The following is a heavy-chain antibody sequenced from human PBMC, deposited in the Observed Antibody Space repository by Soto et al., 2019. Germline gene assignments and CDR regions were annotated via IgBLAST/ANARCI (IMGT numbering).Heavy chain of an antibody. CDR1: GFIFKMYW. CDR3: TRGPRPISTGTGAY. D-gene: IGHD3-10*01. J-gene: IGHJ4*02. Sequence: AGSLRLSCAASGFIFKMYWMHWVRQSPGKGLVWISRIYNDGTYSDYADSVRGRFTISRDNVNDTLYLQMNNLRAEDSGLYYCTRGPRPISTGTGAYWGQGTQVTVSS. V-gene: IGHV3-74*01. CDR2: IYNDGTYS.